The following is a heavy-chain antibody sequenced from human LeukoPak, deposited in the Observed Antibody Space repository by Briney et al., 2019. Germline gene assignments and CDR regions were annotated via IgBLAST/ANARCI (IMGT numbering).Heavy chain of an antibody. J-gene: IGHJ6*03. Sequence: ASVKVSCKASGYTFTSYGISWVRQAPGQGLEWVGWISAYNGNTNYAQKLQGRVTMTTDTSTSTAYMELRSLRSDDTAVYYCARVGDSSSWYFYYYYYMDVWGKGTTVTVSS. CDR2: ISAYNGNT. CDR1: GYTFTSYG. CDR3: ARVGDSSSWYFYYYYYMDV. D-gene: IGHD6-13*01. V-gene: IGHV1-18*01.